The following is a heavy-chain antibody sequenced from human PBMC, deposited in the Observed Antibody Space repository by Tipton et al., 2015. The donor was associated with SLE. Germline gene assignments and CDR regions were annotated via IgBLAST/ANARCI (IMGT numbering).Heavy chain of an antibody. J-gene: IGHJ6*03. CDR2: VYHTGNT. CDR3: ARGRRRDYYYYCYMDV. Sequence: TLSLTCTFSGGSISSYYWSWIRQSPGKGMEWIGYVYHTGNTNYNPSLKSRLTISIDTSKNQFSLKLSSVTAADTAVYYCARGRRRDYYYYCYMDVWGKGTAVTVSS. V-gene: IGHV4-59*01. CDR1: GGSISSYY.